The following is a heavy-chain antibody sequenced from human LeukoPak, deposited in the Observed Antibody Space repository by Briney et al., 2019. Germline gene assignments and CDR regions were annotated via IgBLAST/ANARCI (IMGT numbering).Heavy chain of an antibody. J-gene: IGHJ4*02. CDR3: TVATETTFDY. CDR1: GFTFSHHA. D-gene: IGHD4-17*01. V-gene: IGHV3-30*04. CDR2: ISDDTYTK. Sequence: GGSLRLSCAASGFTFSHHAMYWVRQAPGKGLECVSLISDDTYTKYYADSVKGRFIISRDNSKNMLYLQMNGLGTDDSALYYCTVATETTFDYWGQGSLVTVSS.